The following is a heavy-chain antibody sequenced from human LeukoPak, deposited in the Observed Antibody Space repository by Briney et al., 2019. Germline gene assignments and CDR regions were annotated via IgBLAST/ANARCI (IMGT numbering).Heavy chain of an antibody. J-gene: IGHJ3*02. Sequence: GGSLRLSCAASGFTFSSYSMNWVRQAPGKGLEWVSSISSSSSYIYYADSVKGRFTISRNNAKNSLYLQMNSLRAEDTAVYYCARGPNPFNYDFWSAETDAFDIWGQGTMVTVSS. V-gene: IGHV3-21*01. CDR3: ARGPNPFNYDFWSAETDAFDI. D-gene: IGHD3-3*01. CDR1: GFTFSSYS. CDR2: ISSSSSYI.